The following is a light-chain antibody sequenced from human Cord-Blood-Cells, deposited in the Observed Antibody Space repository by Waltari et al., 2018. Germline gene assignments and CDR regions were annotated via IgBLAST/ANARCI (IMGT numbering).Light chain of an antibody. CDR2: DAS. J-gene: IGKJ2*01. V-gene: IGKV1-33*01. Sequence: DIQMTQSPSSLSASVGARVTITCQASQDISNYLNWHQQKPGKARKLLNYDASNLETGVPSRFSCSGSGTDFTFTISSLQPEDIAAYYCRQYDNLPYAFGQGTKLEIK. CDR3: RQYDNLPYA. CDR1: QDISNY.